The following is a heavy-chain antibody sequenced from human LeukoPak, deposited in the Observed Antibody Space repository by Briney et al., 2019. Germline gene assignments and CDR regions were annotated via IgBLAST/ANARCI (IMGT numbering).Heavy chain of an antibody. Sequence: GRSLRLSCAASGFTFDDYAMHWVRQAPGKGLEWVSGISWNSGSIGYADSVKGRFTISRDNAKNSLYLQMNSLRAEDTAVYYCARDPGGYGYWGQGTLVTVSS. V-gene: IGHV3-9*01. D-gene: IGHD5-12*01. CDR1: GFTFDDYA. J-gene: IGHJ4*02. CDR3: ARDPGGYGY. CDR2: ISWNSGSI.